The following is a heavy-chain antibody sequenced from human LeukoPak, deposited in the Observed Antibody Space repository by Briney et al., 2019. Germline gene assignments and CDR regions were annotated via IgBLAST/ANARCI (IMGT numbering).Heavy chain of an antibody. CDR3: ATDSRGYSGYEQTTYYYGMDV. J-gene: IGHJ6*02. CDR2: IYHSGST. D-gene: IGHD5-12*01. V-gene: IGHV4-4*02. CDR1: GGSISSSNW. Sequence: SGTLSLTCAVSGGSISSSNWWSWVRQPPGKGLEWIGEIYHSGSTNYNPSLKSRVTISVDTSKNQFSLRLSSVTAADTAVYYCATDSRGYSGYEQTTYYYGMDVWGQGTTVTVSS.